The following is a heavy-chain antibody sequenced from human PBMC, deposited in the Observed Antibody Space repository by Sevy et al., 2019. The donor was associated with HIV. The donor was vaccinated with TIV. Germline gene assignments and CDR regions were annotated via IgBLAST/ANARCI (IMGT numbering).Heavy chain of an antibody. CDR3: AVPAVAGTSPFDY. Sequence: GGYLRLSCAASGFTFSSYGMHWVRQAPGKGLERVAVISYDGSNKYYVDSVKGRFTISRDNPKNTLYLQMNSLRAEDTAVYYSAVPAVAGTSPFDYWGQGTLVTVSS. J-gene: IGHJ4*02. V-gene: IGHV3-30*03. CDR2: ISYDGSNK. D-gene: IGHD6-19*01. CDR1: GFTFSSYG.